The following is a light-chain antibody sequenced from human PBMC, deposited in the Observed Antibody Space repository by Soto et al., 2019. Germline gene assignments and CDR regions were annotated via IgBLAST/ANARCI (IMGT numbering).Light chain of an antibody. CDR1: QSVSSN. J-gene: IGKJ4*01. Sequence: EIVMTQSPATLSVSPGEGATLSCRASQSVSSNLAWYQQEPGQAPRLLIYAASTRATGIPARFRGSGSGTEFTLTITSLQSEDFAVYYCQQYKNWPPLTFGGGTKVDIK. V-gene: IGKV3-15*01. CDR3: QQYKNWPPLT. CDR2: AAS.